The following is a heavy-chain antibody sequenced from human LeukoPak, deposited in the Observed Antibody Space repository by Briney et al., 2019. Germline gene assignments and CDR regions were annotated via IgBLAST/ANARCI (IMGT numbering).Heavy chain of an antibody. CDR3: AWVFGLIWFDP. V-gene: IGHV4-59*01. CDR1: SGSICSYY. D-gene: IGHD3-3*01. CDR2: IHYSGSP. J-gene: IGHJ5*02. Sequence: PPQTLSLTCTVSSGSICSYYWSWIRQPPGKGLEWIGYIHYSGSPNYNPSLKSRVTISVAPSKNQFSRKLSSVTAENTPVNNCAWVFGLIWFDPGGEGTGVSVFS.